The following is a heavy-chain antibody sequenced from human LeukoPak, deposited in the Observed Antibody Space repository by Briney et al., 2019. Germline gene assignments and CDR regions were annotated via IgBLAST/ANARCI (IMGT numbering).Heavy chain of an antibody. Sequence: SETLSLTCTVSGVSISSYYWSWIRQPAGKGLEWIGRIYTSGSTNYNPSLKSRVTMSVDTSKNQFSLKLSSVTAADTAVYYCARDQGLFCSGGSCPPNYYYYYGMDVWGQGTTVTVSS. CDR1: GVSISSYY. V-gene: IGHV4-4*07. CDR3: ARDQGLFCSGGSCPPNYYYYYGMDV. CDR2: IYTSGST. J-gene: IGHJ6*02. D-gene: IGHD2-15*01.